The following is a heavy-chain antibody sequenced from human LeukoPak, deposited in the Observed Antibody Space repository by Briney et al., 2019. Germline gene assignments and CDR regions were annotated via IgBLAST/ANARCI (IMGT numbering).Heavy chain of an antibody. CDR3: AREFWSGSYYYYYMDV. J-gene: IGHJ6*03. Sequence: SETLSLTCTVSGGSISSGSYYWSWIRQPAGKGLEWIGRIYTSGSTNYNPSLKSRVTISVDTSKSQFSLKLSSVTAADTAVYYCAREFWSGSYYYYYMDVWGKGTTVTASS. V-gene: IGHV4-61*02. CDR1: GGSISSGSYY. D-gene: IGHD3-3*01. CDR2: IYTSGST.